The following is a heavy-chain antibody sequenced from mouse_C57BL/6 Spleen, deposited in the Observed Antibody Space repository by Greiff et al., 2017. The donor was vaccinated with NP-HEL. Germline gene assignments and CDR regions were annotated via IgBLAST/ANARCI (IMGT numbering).Heavy chain of an antibody. J-gene: IGHJ3*01. D-gene: IGHD1-1*02. CDR1: GYAFSSSW. Sequence: QVQLQQSGPELVKPGASVKISCKASGYAFSSSWMNWVKQRPGKGLEWIGRIYPGDGDTNYNGKFKGKATLTADKSSSTAYMQLSSLTSEDSAVYFCAREGVLSWFAYWGQGTLVTVSA. V-gene: IGHV1-82*01. CDR2: IYPGDGDT. CDR3: AREGVLSWFAY.